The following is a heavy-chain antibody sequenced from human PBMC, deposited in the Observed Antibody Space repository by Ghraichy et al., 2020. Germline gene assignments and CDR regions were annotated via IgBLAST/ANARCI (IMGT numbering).Heavy chain of an antibody. CDR1: GFTFSIYE. J-gene: IGHJ4*02. CDR2: IGSRDSLR. D-gene: IGHD2/OR15-2a*01. CDR3: VRVAQTFHYFDF. V-gene: IGHV3-48*03. Sequence: GGSLRLSCAASGFTFSIYEMNWVRQAPGKGLEWVSYIGSRDSLRYYADSVKGRFTISRDNAKNSLYLQMNSLRADDTAVYYCVRVAQTFHYFDFWGQGTLITVSS.